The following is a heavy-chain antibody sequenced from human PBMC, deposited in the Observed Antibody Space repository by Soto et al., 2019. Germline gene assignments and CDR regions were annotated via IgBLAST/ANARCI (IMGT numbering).Heavy chain of an antibody. J-gene: IGHJ4*02. CDR2: ISGSGGST. V-gene: IGHV3-23*01. Sequence: EVQLLESGGGLVQPGGSLRLSCAASGFTFSSYAMSWVRQAPGKGLEWVSAISGSGGSTYYADSVKGRFTISRDNSKNTLYLQINSLRAEDTAVYYCANLSLTTGTRLSTDVEGFDYWGQGTLVTVAS. D-gene: IGHD1-1*01. CDR1: GFTFSSYA. CDR3: ANLSLTTGTRLSTDVEGFDY.